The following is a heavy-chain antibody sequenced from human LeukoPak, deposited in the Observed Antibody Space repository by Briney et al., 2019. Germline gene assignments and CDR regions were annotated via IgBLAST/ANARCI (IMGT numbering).Heavy chain of an antibody. CDR3: AKDYCSGGSCYRDY. CDR1: GFTFDDYA. J-gene: IGHJ4*02. V-gene: IGHV3-9*01. D-gene: IGHD2-15*01. Sequence: SGRSLRLSCAASGFTFDDYAMHWVRQAPGKGLEWVSGISWNSGSIGYADSVKGRFTISRDNAKNSLYLQMNSLRPEDTALYYCAKDYCSGGSCYRDYWGQGTLVTVSS. CDR2: ISWNSGSI.